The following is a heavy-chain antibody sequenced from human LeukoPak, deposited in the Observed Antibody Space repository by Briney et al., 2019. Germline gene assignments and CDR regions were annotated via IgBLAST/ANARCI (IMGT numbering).Heavy chain of an antibody. V-gene: IGHV3-64D*09. Sequence: GGSLRLSCSASGFTFSAYAMYWVRQAPGKGLEYVSGISNDGSRSFYADSVKGRFTISRDNSKNTLYLQMSSLRAEDTALYYCVKITSVTGGDCWGQGTRLTVSP. D-gene: IGHD1-1*01. J-gene: IGHJ4*02. CDR2: ISNDGSRS. CDR1: GFTFSAYA. CDR3: VKITSVTGGDC.